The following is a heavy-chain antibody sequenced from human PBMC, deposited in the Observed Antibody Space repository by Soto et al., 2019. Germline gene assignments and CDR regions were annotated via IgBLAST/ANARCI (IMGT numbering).Heavy chain of an antibody. CDR3: ARDYYRFNSGYGFSMDV. V-gene: IGHV3-30-3*01. J-gene: IGHJ6*02. Sequence: SLRLSCAASGFTFSSYAMHWVRQAPGKGLEWVAVISYDGSYKYYADSVKGRFTISRDNSKNTLYLQMNSLRAEDTAVYYCARDYYRFNSGYGFSMDVWGQGTTVTVSS. CDR1: GFTFSSYA. D-gene: IGHD5-12*01. CDR2: ISYDGSYK.